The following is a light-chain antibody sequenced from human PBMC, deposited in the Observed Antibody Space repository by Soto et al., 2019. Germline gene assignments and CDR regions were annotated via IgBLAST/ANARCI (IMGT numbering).Light chain of an antibody. CDR1: SSDVGGYNY. Sequence: QSALTQPASVSGSPGQSLTISCTGTSSDVGGYNYVSWYQQHPGKPPKLVIHKVTNRPSGVSNRFSGSKSGSTASLTISGLQAEDEADYYCLSYTSSGTVVFGGGTKLTVL. CDR2: KVT. J-gene: IGLJ2*01. V-gene: IGLV2-14*01. CDR3: LSYTSSGTVV.